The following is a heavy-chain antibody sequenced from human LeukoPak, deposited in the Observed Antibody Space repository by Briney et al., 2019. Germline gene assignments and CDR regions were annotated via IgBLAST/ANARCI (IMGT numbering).Heavy chain of an antibody. V-gene: IGHV1-46*01. D-gene: IGHD5-24*01. CDR2: INPSGGTT. CDR1: GYTFTSYY. Sequence: ASVTVSCKASGYTFTSYYMHWVRQAPGQGLEWMGIINPSGGTTSHAQKFQGRVTMTRDTSTSTVYMELSSLRSEDTAVYYCASQRWLQSSFDYWGQGTLVTVSS. CDR3: ASQRWLQSSFDY. J-gene: IGHJ4*02.